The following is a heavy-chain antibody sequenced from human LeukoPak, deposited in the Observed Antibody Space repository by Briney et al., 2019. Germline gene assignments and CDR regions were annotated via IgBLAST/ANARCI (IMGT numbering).Heavy chain of an antibody. CDR1: GGSISSDY. CDR3: ARDKGCMDV. J-gene: IGHJ6*02. V-gene: IGHV4-59*01. CDR2: IYNRGST. Sequence: SETLPLTCTVSGGSISSDYWSWFRQSPGKGLEWIGYIYNRGSTNYNPSLKSRVTISVDTPKNQFSLKLNSVTAADTAVYYSARDKGCMDVWGQGTTVTV.